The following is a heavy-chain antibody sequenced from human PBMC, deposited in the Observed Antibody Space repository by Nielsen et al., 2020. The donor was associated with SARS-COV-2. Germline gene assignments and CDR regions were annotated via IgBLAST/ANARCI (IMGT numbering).Heavy chain of an antibody. CDR1: GYTFTGYY. J-gene: IGHJ4*02. CDR3: ARQVPTRDGYNWDY. Sequence: ASVKVSCKASGYTFTGYYMHWVRQAPGQGLEWMGRINPNSGGTNYAQKFQGRVTMTRDTSISTAYMELSRLRSGDTVVYYCARQVPTRDGYNWDYWGQGTLVTVSS. CDR2: INPNSGGT. V-gene: IGHV1-2*05. D-gene: IGHD5-24*01.